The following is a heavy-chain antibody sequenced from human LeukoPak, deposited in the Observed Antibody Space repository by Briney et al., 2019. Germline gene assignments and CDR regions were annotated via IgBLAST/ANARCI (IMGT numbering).Heavy chain of an antibody. D-gene: IGHD3-9*01. CDR1: GGTFSSYG. V-gene: IGHV1-69*13. Sequence: SVKVSCKASGGTFSSYGISWVRQAPGQGLEWMGGIIPIFGTANYAQKFQGRVTITADESTSTAYMELSSLRSEDTAVYYCAREGLYDILTGTIFDYWGQGTLVTVSS. CDR3: AREGLYDILTGTIFDY. CDR2: IIPIFGTA. J-gene: IGHJ4*02.